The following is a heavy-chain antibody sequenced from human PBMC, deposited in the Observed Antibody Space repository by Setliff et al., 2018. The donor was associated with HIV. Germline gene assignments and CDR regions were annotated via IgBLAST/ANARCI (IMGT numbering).Heavy chain of an antibody. D-gene: IGHD3-22*01. CDR2: IIPIFGTA. V-gene: IGHV1-69*13. CDR3: ARDTSPHSSGYYLTSDAFDI. J-gene: IGHJ3*02. CDR1: GGTFSSYA. Sequence: SVKVSCKASGGTFSSYAISWVRQAPGQGLEWMGGIIPIFGTANYAQKFQGRVTITADESTSTAYMELSSLRSEDTAVYYCARDTSPHSSGYYLTSDAFDIWGQGTMVTVSS.